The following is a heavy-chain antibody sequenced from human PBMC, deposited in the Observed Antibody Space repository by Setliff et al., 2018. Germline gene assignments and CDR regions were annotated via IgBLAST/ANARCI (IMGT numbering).Heavy chain of an antibody. CDR2: ISATGGNT. V-gene: IGHV3-23*01. CDR3: AKNLRGVGFYMGV. Sequence: PGGSLRLSCAASGFTFSDFGMTLVRQAPGKRLEWVSSISATGGNTFYADSVKGRFTIPRDNSKNTLYLQMDSLRAEDTAAYYCAKNLRGVGFYMGVWGKGTTVTVSS. CDR1: GFTFSDFG. J-gene: IGHJ6*03. D-gene: IGHD2-15*01.